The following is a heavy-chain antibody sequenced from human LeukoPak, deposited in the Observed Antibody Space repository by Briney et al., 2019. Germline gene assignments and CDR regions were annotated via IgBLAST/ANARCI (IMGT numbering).Heavy chain of an antibody. CDR3: ASWAGGDEPVASFDY. CDR1: GYTFTGYY. D-gene: IGHD3-10*01. CDR2: INLSTGGT. Sequence: ASVKVSCKASGYTFTGYYMHWMRQSPGQGLEWMGWINLSTGGTNYAQKFQGRVTMTRDTSISTAYMELRRLRYDDTAVYYCASWAGGDEPVASFDYWGQGTLVTVS. V-gene: IGHV1-2*02. J-gene: IGHJ4*02.